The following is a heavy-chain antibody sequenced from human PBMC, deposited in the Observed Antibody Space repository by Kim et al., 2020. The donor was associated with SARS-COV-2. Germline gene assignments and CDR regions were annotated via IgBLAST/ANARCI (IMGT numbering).Heavy chain of an antibody. Sequence: GGSLRLSCTASGFTFGDYAMSWVRQAPGKGLEWVGLIRSKSYGGTTEYAASVKGRFAISRDNSKSIAYLQMNSLNTEDTGVYYCTSDRHSSDWLRNRRDFDDWGEGTRVTVSS. V-gene: IGHV3-49*04. CDR1: GFTFGDYA. CDR3: TSDRHSSDWLRNRRDFDD. D-gene: IGHD6-13*01. CDR2: IRSKSYGGTT. J-gene: IGHJ4*02.